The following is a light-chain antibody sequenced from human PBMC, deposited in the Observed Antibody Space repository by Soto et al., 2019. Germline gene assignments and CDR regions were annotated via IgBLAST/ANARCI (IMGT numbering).Light chain of an antibody. CDR1: DIGTKS. V-gene: IGLV3-21*02. Sequence: SSELTQPPSVSVAPGQTARIACGGDDIGTKSVHWYRQRPGLSPVMVVYNDNDRPSGIPERISGSNSGNTATLSISRVEAGDEADYYCQVWDSDSAHVVFGGGTKVTVL. J-gene: IGLJ2*01. CDR3: QVWDSDSAHVV. CDR2: NDN.